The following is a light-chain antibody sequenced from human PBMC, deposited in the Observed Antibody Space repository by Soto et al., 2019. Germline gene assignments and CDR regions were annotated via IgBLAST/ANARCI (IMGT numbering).Light chain of an antibody. Sequence: EIVLTQSPATLSLSPGERASLSCRASESVTNYLAWYQHKPGQAPRLLIYDATNMATGIPVRFSGSGSATDFPLTISSLEPEDFAVYYGQQRSTLLPFGQGARLEIK. CDR1: ESVTNY. J-gene: IGKJ5*01. CDR3: QQRSTLLP. V-gene: IGKV3-11*01. CDR2: DAT.